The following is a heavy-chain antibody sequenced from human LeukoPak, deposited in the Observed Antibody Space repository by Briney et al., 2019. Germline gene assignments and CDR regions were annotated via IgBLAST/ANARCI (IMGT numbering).Heavy chain of an antibody. CDR2: IYYSGST. V-gene: IGHV4-39*01. CDR1: GGSISSSSYY. D-gene: IGHD6-19*01. J-gene: IGHJ3*02. Sequence: SETLSLTCTVSGGSISSSSYYWGWVRQPPGKGLEWIGSIYYSGSTYYNPSLKSRVTISVDTSKSQFSLKLSSVTAADTAVYYCARRRPGIAVAGSHDAFDIWGQGTMVTVSS. CDR3: ARRRPGIAVAGSHDAFDI.